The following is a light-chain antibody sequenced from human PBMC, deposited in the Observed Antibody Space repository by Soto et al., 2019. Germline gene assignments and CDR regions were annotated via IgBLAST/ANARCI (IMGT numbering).Light chain of an antibody. CDR1: QSVSSY. CDR2: GAS. J-gene: IGKJ1*01. Sequence: EIVMTQSPATLSVSPGERATLSCRASQSVSSYLAWYQQKPGQAPRLLIYGASTRATGIPARFSGSGSGTEFALTISSLQSEDFAVYYCQQYNDWPQTFGQGTMVDIK. V-gene: IGKV3-15*01. CDR3: QQYNDWPQT.